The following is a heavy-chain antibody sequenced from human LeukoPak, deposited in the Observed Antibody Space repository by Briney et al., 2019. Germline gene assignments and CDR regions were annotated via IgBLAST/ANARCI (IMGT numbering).Heavy chain of an antibody. Sequence: SETLSLTCTVTGGSISSSSYYWGWIRQPPGKGLEWIGYIYYSGSTNYNPSLKSRVTISVDTSKNQFSLKLSSVTAADTAVYYCARVRNWGWGFDYFGYWGQGTLVTVSS. CDR3: ARVRNWGWGFDYFGY. V-gene: IGHV4-61*05. J-gene: IGHJ4*02. D-gene: IGHD7-27*01. CDR2: IYYSGST. CDR1: GGSISSSSYY.